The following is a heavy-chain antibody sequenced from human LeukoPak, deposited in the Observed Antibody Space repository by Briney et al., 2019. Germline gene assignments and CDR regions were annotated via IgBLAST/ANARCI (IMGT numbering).Heavy chain of an antibody. CDR1: GFTFTSYA. D-gene: IGHD6-13*01. V-gene: IGHV3-23*01. CDR3: AGGYSSSWPNWFDP. Sequence: GGPLRLSCAASGFTFTSYAMSWVRQAPGKGLEWVSAISGSGGSTYYADSVKGRFTVSRGNSKNTLYLQMNSLRAEDTAVYYCAGGYSSSWPNWFDPWGQGTLVTVSS. CDR2: ISGSGGST. J-gene: IGHJ5*02.